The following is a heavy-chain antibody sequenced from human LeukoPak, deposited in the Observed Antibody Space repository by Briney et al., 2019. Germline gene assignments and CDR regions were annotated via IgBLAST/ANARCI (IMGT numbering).Heavy chain of an antibody. CDR3: ARVGVSLTAAGTFRYYYMDV. CDR2: IYTSGST. J-gene: IGHJ6*03. V-gene: IGHV4-4*07. D-gene: IGHD6-13*01. CDR1: GGSISSYY. Sequence: SETLSLTCTVSGGSISSYYWSWIRQPAGKGLEWIGRIYTSGSTNYNPSLKSRVTMSVDTSKNQFSLKLSSVTAADTAVYYCARVGVSLTAAGTFRYYYMDVWGKGTTVTVSS.